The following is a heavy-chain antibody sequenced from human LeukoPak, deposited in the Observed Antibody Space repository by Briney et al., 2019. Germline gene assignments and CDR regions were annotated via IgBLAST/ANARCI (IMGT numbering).Heavy chain of an antibody. CDR2: ISAYNGNT. CDR1: GGTFSSYA. Sequence: ASVKVSCKASGGTFSSYAISWVRQAPGQGLEWMGWISAYNGNTNYAQKLQGRVTMTTDTSTSTAYMELRSLRSDDTAVYYCARIYSSGWYLNWFDPWGQGTLVTVSS. D-gene: IGHD6-19*01. CDR3: ARIYSSGWYLNWFDP. J-gene: IGHJ5*02. V-gene: IGHV1-18*01.